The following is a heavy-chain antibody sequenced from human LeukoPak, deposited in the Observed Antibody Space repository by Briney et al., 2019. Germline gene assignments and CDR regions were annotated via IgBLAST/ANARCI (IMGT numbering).Heavy chain of an antibody. Sequence: SETLSLTCTVSGGSISSYYWSWIRQPAGKGLEWIGRIYTSGSTNYNPSLKSRVTMSVDTSKNQFSLKLGSVTAADTAVYYCARVMYCSSTTCLPAFDIWGQGTMVTVSS. J-gene: IGHJ3*02. CDR3: ARVMYCSSTTCLPAFDI. CDR2: IYTSGST. D-gene: IGHD2-2*01. CDR1: GGSISSYY. V-gene: IGHV4-4*07.